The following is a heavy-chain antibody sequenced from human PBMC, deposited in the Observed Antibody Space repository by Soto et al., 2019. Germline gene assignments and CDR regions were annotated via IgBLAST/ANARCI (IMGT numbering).Heavy chain of an antibody. V-gene: IGHV3-30-3*01. J-gene: IGHJ4*02. D-gene: IGHD3-9*01. Sequence: QVQLVESGGGVVQPGRSLRLSCAASGFTFSGYAMHWVRQAPGKGLEWVAVISYDGSSKYYADSVKGRLTISRDNSKNTLDRQMNGLRPEDAAVYYCARDQYDILTGPNYWGQGTLVTVSS. CDR1: GFTFSGYA. CDR3: ARDQYDILTGPNY. CDR2: ISYDGSSK.